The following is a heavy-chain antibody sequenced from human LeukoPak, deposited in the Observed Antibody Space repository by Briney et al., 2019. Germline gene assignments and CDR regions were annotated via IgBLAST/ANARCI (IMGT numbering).Heavy chain of an antibody. D-gene: IGHD5-24*01. CDR2: IYSDGST. V-gene: IGHV4-59*08. CDR3: ARGGRDGYNYDY. Sequence: SETLSLTCTVSGGSIRSYYWSWIRQPPGKGLEWIGYIYSDGSTNYNPSLRSRVTMSVDTSKNQFSLKLSSVTAADTALYYCARGGRDGYNYDYWGQGTLVTVSS. CDR1: GGSIRSYY. J-gene: IGHJ4*02.